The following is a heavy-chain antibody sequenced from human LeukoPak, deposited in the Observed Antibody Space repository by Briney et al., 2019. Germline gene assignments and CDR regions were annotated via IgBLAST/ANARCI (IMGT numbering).Heavy chain of an antibody. CDR1: GFTFSSYA. CDR3: ATVTIFGVELDY. CDR2: ISGSGGST. V-gene: IGHV3-23*01. J-gene: IGHJ4*02. D-gene: IGHD3-3*01. Sequence: GGSLRLSCAASGFTFSSYAMSWVRQAPGKGLEWVSAISGSGGSTYYADSVKGRFTISRDNSKNTLYPQMNSLRAEDTAVYYCATVTIFGVELDYWGQGTLVTVSS.